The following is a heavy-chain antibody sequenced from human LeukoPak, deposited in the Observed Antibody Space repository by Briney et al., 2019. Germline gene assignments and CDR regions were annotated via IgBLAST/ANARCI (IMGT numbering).Heavy chain of an antibody. CDR1: GGSISGSYY. J-gene: IGHJ4*02. CDR3: ARQTGSGLFILP. Sequence: SETLSLTCTVSGGSISGSYYWVWIRQPPGKGLEWIGSIYYSGNTYYNASLKSQVSISIDTSKNQFSLRLTSVTAADTAVYYCARQTGSGLFILPGGQGTLVTVSS. CDR2: IYYSGNT. V-gene: IGHV4-39*01. D-gene: IGHD3/OR15-3a*01.